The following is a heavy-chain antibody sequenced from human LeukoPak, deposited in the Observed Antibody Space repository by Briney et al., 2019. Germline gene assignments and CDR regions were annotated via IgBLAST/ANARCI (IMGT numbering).Heavy chain of an antibody. Sequence: GESLKISCKGSEYTFNSYWIAWVRQMPGKGLEWMRIIYSGDSDTRYSPSFQGQVTISADKSTSTAYLQWSSLKASDTAMYYCARRYGRPFDYWGQGTLVTVSS. D-gene: IGHD4-17*01. CDR3: ARRYGRPFDY. CDR1: EYTFNSYW. CDR2: IYSGDSDT. V-gene: IGHV5-51*01. J-gene: IGHJ4*02.